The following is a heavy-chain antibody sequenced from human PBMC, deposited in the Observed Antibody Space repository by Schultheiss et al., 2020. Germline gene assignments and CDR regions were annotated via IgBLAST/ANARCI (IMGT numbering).Heavy chain of an antibody. V-gene: IGHV4-39*01. D-gene: IGHD6-19*01. CDR2: IYYTGST. J-gene: IGHJ6*03. CDR1: GGSITSGGHY. Sequence: SETLSLTCTVSGGSITSGGHYWGWIRQPPGKGLEWIGTIYYTGSTYYNPSLKSRVTISVDTSKNQFSLRLSSVTAADTAVYYCARPAGTPSYMDVWGKGTTVTVSS. CDR3: ARPAGTPSYMDV.